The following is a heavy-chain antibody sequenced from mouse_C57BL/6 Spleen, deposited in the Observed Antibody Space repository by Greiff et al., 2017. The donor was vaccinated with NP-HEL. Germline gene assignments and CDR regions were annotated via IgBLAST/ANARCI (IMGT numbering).Heavy chain of an antibody. V-gene: IGHV1-18*01. CDR2: INPNNGGT. Sequence: VHVKQSGPELVKPGASVKIPCKASGYTFTDYNMDWVKQSHGKSLEWIGDINPNNGGTIYNQKFKGKATLTVDKSSSTAYMELRSLTSEDTAVYYCARSYYGNYGFAYWGQGTLVTVSA. CDR1: GYTFTDYN. CDR3: ARSYYGNYGFAY. D-gene: IGHD2-1*01. J-gene: IGHJ3*01.